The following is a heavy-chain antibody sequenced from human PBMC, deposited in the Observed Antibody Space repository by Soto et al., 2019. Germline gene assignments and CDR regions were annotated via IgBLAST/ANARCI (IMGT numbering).Heavy chain of an antibody. D-gene: IGHD3-22*01. CDR3: AKARYASGCSGLDT. J-gene: IGHJ5*02. Sequence: PGGSLRLSCAASRINFSAYGMHWVRQAPGKGLEWVAGISYDGVNKFYSASMKGRLTVSRDKAKNTFYLQMNSLRPADTALYYCAKARYASGCSGLDTWGQGALVTVSS. CDR2: ISYDGVNK. V-gene: IGHV3-30*18. CDR1: RINFSAYG.